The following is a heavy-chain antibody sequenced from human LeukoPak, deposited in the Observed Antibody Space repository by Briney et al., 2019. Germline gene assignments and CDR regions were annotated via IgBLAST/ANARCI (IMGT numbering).Heavy chain of an antibody. CDR2: VDPEDGKT. J-gene: IGHJ4*02. V-gene: IGHV1-69-2*01. CDR1: GYTFTDYY. D-gene: IGHD4-11*01. CDR3: ARLPTAIEPQDF. Sequence: VNVSCKASGYTFTDYYIHWVQQAPGKGLEWMGRVDPEDGKTIYEETFQGRVTMTADTSTDTAYMELSSLRSDDTALYYCARLPTAIEPQDFWGRGTVVTVSS.